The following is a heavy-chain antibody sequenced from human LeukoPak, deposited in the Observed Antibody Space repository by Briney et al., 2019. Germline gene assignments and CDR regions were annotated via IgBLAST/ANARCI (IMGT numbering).Heavy chain of an antibody. D-gene: IGHD5-18*01. Sequence: PGGSLRLSCAASGFTVSSNYMSWVRQAPGKGLEWVSVIYSGGSTYYADSVKGRFTISRDNSKNTLYLQMNSLRAEDTAVYYCARDGRRGYSYGYFDYWGQGTLVTVSS. CDR1: GFTVSSNY. CDR2: IYSGGST. V-gene: IGHV3-66*01. J-gene: IGHJ4*02. CDR3: ARDGRRGYSYGYFDY.